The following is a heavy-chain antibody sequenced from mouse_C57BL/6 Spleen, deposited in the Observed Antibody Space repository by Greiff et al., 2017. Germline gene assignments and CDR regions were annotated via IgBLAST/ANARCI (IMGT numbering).Heavy chain of an antibody. V-gene: IGHV5-4*03. CDR3: ARDYGYDPFAY. Sequence: EVKLVESGGGLVKPGGSLKLSCAASGFTFSSYAMSWVRQTPEKRLEWVATISDGGSYTYYPDNVKGRFTISRDNAKNNLYLQMSHLKSEDTAMYYCARDYGYDPFAYWGQGTLVTVSA. D-gene: IGHD2-2*01. CDR1: GFTFSSYA. CDR2: ISDGGSYT. J-gene: IGHJ3*01.